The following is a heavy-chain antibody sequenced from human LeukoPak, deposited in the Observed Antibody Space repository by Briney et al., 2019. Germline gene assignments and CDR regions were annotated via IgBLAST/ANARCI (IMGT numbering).Heavy chain of an antibody. Sequence: SETLSLTCTTSGGSISSSSYYWGWIRQPPGKGLEWIGTIYYSGSAYYNPSLKSRVTISVDTSKSQFSLKLSSVTAADTAVYYCARQAWNYFDYWGQGTLVTVSS. CDR3: ARQAWNYFDY. CDR2: IYYSGSA. J-gene: IGHJ4*02. D-gene: IGHD1-1*01. V-gene: IGHV4-39*01. CDR1: GGSISSSSYY.